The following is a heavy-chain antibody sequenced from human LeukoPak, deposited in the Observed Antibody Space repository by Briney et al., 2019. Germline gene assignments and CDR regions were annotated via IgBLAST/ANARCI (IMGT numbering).Heavy chain of an antibody. J-gene: IGHJ6*02. V-gene: IGHV5-51*01. Sequence: GESLKISCKGSGYSFTSYWIGWVRQMPGKGLEWMGIIYPGDSDTRYSPSFQGQVTISADKSISTAYLQWSSLKASDTAMYYCARTYYDFYEPPYYYGMDVWGQGTTVTVSS. CDR3: ARTYYDFYEPPYYYGMDV. D-gene: IGHD3-3*01. CDR1: GYSFTSYW. CDR2: IYPGDSDT.